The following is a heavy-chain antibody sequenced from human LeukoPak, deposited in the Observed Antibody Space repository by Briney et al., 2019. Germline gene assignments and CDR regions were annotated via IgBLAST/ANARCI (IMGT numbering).Heavy chain of an antibody. CDR1: GFSFSSYE. V-gene: IGHV3-48*03. CDR2: ISSSGSTI. CDR3: AREGGEYQLLHGPFDY. D-gene: IGHD2-2*01. J-gene: IGHJ4*02. Sequence: GGSLRLSCAASGFSFSSYEWNWVRQAPGKGLEWVSYISSSGSTIYYADSVKGRFTISRDNAKNSLYLQMNSLRAEDTAVYYCAREGGEYQLLHGPFDYWGQGTLVTVSS.